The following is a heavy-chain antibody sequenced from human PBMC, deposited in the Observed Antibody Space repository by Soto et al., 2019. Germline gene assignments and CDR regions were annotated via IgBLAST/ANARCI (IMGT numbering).Heavy chain of an antibody. D-gene: IGHD3-22*01. CDR1: GGSISSSSYY. V-gene: IGHV4-39*01. J-gene: IGHJ6*02. CDR2: IYYSGST. Sequence: QLQLQESGPGLVKPSETLSLTCTVSGGSISSSSYYWGWIRQPPGKGLEWIGSIYYSGSTYHNPSLKSRVPISVDTSKNQFSLKLSSVTAADTAVYYCARRLYYDSSGFEGGGMDVWGQGTTVTVSS. CDR3: ARRLYYDSSGFEGGGMDV.